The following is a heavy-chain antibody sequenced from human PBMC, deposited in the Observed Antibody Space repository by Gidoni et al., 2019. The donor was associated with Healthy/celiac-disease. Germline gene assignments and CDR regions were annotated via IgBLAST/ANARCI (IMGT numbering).Heavy chain of an antibody. CDR2: IDPSDSYT. Sequence: EVQLVQSGAEVKKPGESLRISCKGSGYSFTSYWISWVRQMPGKGLEWMGRIDPSDSYTNYSPSFQGHVTISADKSISTAYLQWSSLKASDTAMYYCARSYYYDSSGYSLTSEFDYWGQGTLVTVSS. CDR1: GYSFTSYW. CDR3: ARSYYYDSSGYSLTSEFDY. J-gene: IGHJ4*02. V-gene: IGHV5-10-1*03. D-gene: IGHD3-22*01.